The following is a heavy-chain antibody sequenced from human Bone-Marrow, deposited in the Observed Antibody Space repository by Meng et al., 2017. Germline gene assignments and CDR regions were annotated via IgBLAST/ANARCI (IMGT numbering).Heavy chain of an antibody. D-gene: IGHD5-12*01. CDR2: INPNSSGT. CDR1: GYTFTGYD. Sequence: ASVKVSCKASGYTFTGYDMHWVRQAPGQGLEWMGRINPNSSGTNYAQKFQGRVTMTRDTSISPAYMELCRLGSDYTALYYCASVMRPLNTGYTGYDFDYWGQGTLVTVSS. CDR3: ASVMRPLNTGYTGYDFDY. V-gene: IGHV1-2*06. J-gene: IGHJ4*02.